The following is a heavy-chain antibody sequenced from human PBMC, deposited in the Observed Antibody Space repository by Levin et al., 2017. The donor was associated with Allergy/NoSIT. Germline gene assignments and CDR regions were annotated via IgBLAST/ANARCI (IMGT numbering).Heavy chain of an antibody. D-gene: IGHD6-13*01. J-gene: IGHJ6*02. Sequence: ASVKVSCKASGYTFTAYYMHWVRQAPGQGLEWMGWINPNSGATNYAQKFQGRVTMTRDTSISTAYMELNRLRYDDTAVYFCARDIAEMYYFYAMGVWGQGTTVTVSS. V-gene: IGHV1-2*02. CDR1: GYTFTAYY. CDR3: ARDIAEMYYFYAMGV. CDR2: INPNSGAT.